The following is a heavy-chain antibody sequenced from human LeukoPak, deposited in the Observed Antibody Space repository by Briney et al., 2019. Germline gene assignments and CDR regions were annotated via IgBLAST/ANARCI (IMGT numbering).Heavy chain of an antibody. D-gene: IGHD6-19*01. J-gene: IGHJ5*02. CDR2: INHSGRT. V-gene: IGHV4-34*01. Sequence: SETLSLTCAVSGGSSSGYYWSWIRQPPGQGLEWIGEINHSGRTNYNPSLKSRVPISVDTSKNQFSLKLSSVTAADTAVYYCARAGRLSSSGWRKNWFDPWGQGTLVTVSS. CDR3: ARAGRLSSSGWRKNWFDP. CDR1: GGSSSGYY.